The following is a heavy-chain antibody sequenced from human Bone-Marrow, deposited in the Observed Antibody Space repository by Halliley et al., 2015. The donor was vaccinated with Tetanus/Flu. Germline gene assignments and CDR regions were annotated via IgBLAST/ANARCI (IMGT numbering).Heavy chain of an antibody. CDR3: ARAIRGRGASALDY. V-gene: IGHV3-7*03. Sequence: GVANIKQDGSEKYYVDSVKVRFTIFRDNDKNSLFLQMNSLRVEDTAVYFCARAIRGRGASALDYWGQGTLVSVSS. J-gene: IGHJ4*02. CDR2: IKQDGSEK. D-gene: IGHD1-26*01.